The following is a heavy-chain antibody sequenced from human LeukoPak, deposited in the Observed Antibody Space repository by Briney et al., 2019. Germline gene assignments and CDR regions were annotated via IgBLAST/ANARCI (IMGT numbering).Heavy chain of an antibody. CDR2: IRYDGSNK. Sequence: GGSLRLSCAASGFTFSSYGMHWVRQAPGKGLEWVAFIRYDGSNKYYADSVKGRFTISRDNSKNTLYLQMNSLGADDTAVYYCAMKAVPRPRLHDAFDFWGQGTVVSVSS. CDR1: GFTFSSYG. V-gene: IGHV3-30*02. D-gene: IGHD5-24*01. CDR3: AMKAVPRPRLHDAFDF. J-gene: IGHJ3*01.